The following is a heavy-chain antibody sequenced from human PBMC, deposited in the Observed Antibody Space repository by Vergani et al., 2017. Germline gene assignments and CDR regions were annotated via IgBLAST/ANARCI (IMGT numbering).Heavy chain of an antibody. J-gene: IGHJ5*02. D-gene: IGHD3-10*01. CDR3: AGGGGSGGDWFDP. CDR2: INPNSGGT. CDR1: GYTFTGYY. V-gene: IGHV1-2*04. Sequence: QVQLVQSGAEVKKPGASVKVSCKASGYTFTGYYMHWVRQAPGQGLEWMGWINPNSGGTNYEQKFQGWVNMTRDTPISTAYMERSRLRSDDTSVDYFAGGGGSGGDWFDPWGQGTLVTVSS.